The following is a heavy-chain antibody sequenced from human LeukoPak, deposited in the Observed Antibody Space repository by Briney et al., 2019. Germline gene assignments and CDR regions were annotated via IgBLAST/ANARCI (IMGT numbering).Heavy chain of an antibody. CDR2: ISGSGRSK. D-gene: IGHD3-3*01. CDR1: GFIFSSYA. CDR3: AKDIRVQTIFPSFDY. V-gene: IGHV3-23*01. Sequence: GGSLRLSCAASGFIFSSYAMSWVRQAPGKGLEWVSAISGSGRSKYYADSVKGRFTISRDNSKNTLDLQMNSLRAEDTAVYYCAKDIRVQTIFPSFDYWGRGTLVTVSS. J-gene: IGHJ4*02.